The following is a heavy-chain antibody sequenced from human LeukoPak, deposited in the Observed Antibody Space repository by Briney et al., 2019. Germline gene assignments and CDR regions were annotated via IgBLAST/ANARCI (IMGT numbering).Heavy chain of an antibody. Sequence: PSETLSLTCTVSGGSISSYYWSWIRQPPGKGLEWIGYIYHSGSTYYNPSLKSRVTISVDRSKNQFSLKLSSVTAADTAVYYCARGGVTAMDQCHFDYWGQGTLVTVSS. CDR2: IYHSGST. CDR1: GGSISSYY. D-gene: IGHD5-18*01. CDR3: ARGGVTAMDQCHFDY. J-gene: IGHJ4*02. V-gene: IGHV4-59*12.